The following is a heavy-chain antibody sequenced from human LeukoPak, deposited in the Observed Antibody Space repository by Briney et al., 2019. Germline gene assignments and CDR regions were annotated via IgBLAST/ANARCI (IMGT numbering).Heavy chain of an antibody. CDR1: GYTFTGYY. CDR3: ARDGGGTIFGVVTPIGSYWFDP. V-gene: IGHV1-2*02. D-gene: IGHD3-3*01. Sequence: ASVKVSCKASGYTFTGYYMHWVRQAPGQGLEWMGWINPNSGGTNYAQKFQGRVTMTRDTSISTVYMELSRLRSDDTAVYYCARDGGGTIFGVVTPIGSYWFDPWGQGTLVTVSS. CDR2: INPNSGGT. J-gene: IGHJ5*02.